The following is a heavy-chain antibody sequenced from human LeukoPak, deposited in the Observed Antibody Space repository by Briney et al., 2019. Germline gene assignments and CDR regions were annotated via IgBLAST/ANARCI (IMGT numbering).Heavy chain of an antibody. J-gene: IGHJ3*01. Sequence: GSLRLSCAASGFRFDDNGMNWVRQAPGKGLEWVAGLNWNGDKTGYADSVKGRFIDSRDNRKNSLHLQMNSLRAEDTALYYCAREGATGDQDAFDLWGQGTMVIVSS. CDR2: LNWNGDKT. CDR1: GFRFDDNG. CDR3: AREGATGDQDAFDL. V-gene: IGHV3-20*04. D-gene: IGHD7-27*01.